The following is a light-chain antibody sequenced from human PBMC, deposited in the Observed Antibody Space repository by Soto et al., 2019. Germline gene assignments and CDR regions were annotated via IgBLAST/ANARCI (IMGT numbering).Light chain of an antibody. Sequence: EIVMTQSPATLSVSPGERATLSCRASQSVSSNLAWYQQKPGQAPRLLIYGASTRATGIPASFSGSGSGTEFTLTISRLQSEDFAVYYCQPYNNWPPISFGQGTRLEIK. CDR2: GAS. CDR3: QPYNNWPPIS. V-gene: IGKV3-15*01. CDR1: QSVSSN. J-gene: IGKJ5*01.